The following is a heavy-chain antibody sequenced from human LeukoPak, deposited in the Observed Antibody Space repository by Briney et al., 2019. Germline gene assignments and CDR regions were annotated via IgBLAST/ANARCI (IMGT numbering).Heavy chain of an antibody. D-gene: IGHD2-15*01. CDR3: ARESVVEYYFDY. CDR2: ISAYDGNT. J-gene: IGHJ4*02. CDR1: GYTFTSYG. Sequence: ASVKVSCKASGYTFTSYGISWVRQAPGQGLEWMGWISAYDGNTNYAQKLQGRVTMTTDTSTSTAYMELRSLRSDDTAVYYCARESVVEYYFDYWSQGTLVTVSS. V-gene: IGHV1-18*04.